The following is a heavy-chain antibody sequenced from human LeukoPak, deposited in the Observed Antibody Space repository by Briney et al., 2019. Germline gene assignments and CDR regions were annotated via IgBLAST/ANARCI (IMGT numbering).Heavy chain of an antibody. CDR1: GGSFSGYY. J-gene: IGHJ5*02. V-gene: IGHV4-34*01. CDR2: INHSGST. CDR3: ARVGYYYDST. D-gene: IGHD3-22*01. Sequence: PSETLSLTCAVYGGSFSGYYWSWIRQPPGKGLEWIGEINHSGSTNYNPSLKSRVTISVDTSKNQFSLKLSSVTVADTAVYYCARVGYYYDSTWGQGTLVTVSS.